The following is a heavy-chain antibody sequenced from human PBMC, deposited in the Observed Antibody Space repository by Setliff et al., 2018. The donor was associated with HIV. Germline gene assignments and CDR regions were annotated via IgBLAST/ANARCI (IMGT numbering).Heavy chain of an antibody. J-gene: IGHJ4*02. V-gene: IGHV4-38-2*01. CDR2: AYISESS. Sequence: SETLSLTCAVSGYSLSSDYYWGWIRRPPGKGLEWIGRAYISESSHYNPSLKSRVTISVDTSKDQFSLKLSSVTAAATAVYYCARGRHGLGLDVWGQGTLVTVSS. CDR3: ARGRHGLGLDV. D-gene: IGHD3-10*01. CDR1: GYSLSSDYY.